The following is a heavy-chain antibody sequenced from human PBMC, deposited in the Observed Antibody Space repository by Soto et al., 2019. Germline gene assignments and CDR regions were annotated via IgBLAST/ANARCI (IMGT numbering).Heavy chain of an antibody. Sequence: SETLSLTCTVSGDSVSSGSHYWTWFRQPPGKGLECIGYIYYSGSTKYNPSFQGRVTISVDTSKNQFSLNLSSVSAADTAVYYCARLEYTSFYYFDNWGQGTLVTVS. CDR2: IYYSGST. CDR3: ARLEYTSFYYFDN. CDR1: GDSVSSGSHY. J-gene: IGHJ4*02. V-gene: IGHV4-61*01. D-gene: IGHD3-3*01.